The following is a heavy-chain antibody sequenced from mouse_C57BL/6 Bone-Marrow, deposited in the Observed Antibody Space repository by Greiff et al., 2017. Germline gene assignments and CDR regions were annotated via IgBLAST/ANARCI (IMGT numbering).Heavy chain of an antibody. CDR1: GYAFSSSW. CDR2: IYPGDGDT. Sequence: QVQLQQSGPELVKPGASVKISCKASGYAFSSSWMNWVKPRPGKGLEWIGRIYPGDGDTTSNGQFKGKATLTADKSSSTAYMQLSSRTSEDSAVYFCERSGVTTVAWFDYWGQGTTLTVSS. V-gene: IGHV1-82*01. D-gene: IGHD1-1*01. CDR3: ERSGVTTVAWFDY. J-gene: IGHJ2*01.